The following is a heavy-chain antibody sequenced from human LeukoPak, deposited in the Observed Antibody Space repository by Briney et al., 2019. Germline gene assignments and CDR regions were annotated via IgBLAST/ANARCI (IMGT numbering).Heavy chain of an antibody. CDR2: IWYDGINK. CDR1: GFTFRSYV. Sequence: GRSLRLSRAACGFTFRSYVMHWVRQAPGKAREGLAVIWYDGINKYYADSVKGRFTISRDNSKNTLYLQMNSLRAEDTAVYYCAKDTGKYYYYMDVWGKGTTVTVSS. V-gene: IGHV3-33*06. J-gene: IGHJ6*03. D-gene: IGHD1-14*01. CDR3: AKDTGKYYYYMDV.